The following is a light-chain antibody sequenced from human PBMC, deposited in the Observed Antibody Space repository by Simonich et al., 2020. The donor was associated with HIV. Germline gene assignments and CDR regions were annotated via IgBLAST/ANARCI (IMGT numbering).Light chain of an antibody. CDR3: QQYNKWPPWT. V-gene: IGKV4-1*01. CDR1: QSVLYSSHNHNY. CDR2: WAA. Sequence: DIVMTQSPDSLGVSLGERATSNCKSSQSVLYSSHNHNYLAWYQPKPGQPPKLRIYWAATRESGVPDRFSGSGSGTDFTLTISSLQSEDFAVYYCQQYNKWPPWTFGQGTKVEIK. J-gene: IGKJ1*01.